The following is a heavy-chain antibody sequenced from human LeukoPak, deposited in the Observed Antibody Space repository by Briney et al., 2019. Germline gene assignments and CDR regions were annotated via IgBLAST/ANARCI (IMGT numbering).Heavy chain of an antibody. D-gene: IGHD3-22*01. CDR2: IISSGSTI. J-gene: IGHJ4*02. CDR3: ARDDSSGYLYYFDY. CDR1: GFTFSDYY. Sequence: GGSLRLSCAASGFTFSDYYMSWIRQAPGKGLEWVSYIISSGSTIYYADSVKGRFTISRDNAKNSLYLQMNSLRAEDTAVYYCARDDSSGYLYYFDYWGQGTLVTVSS. V-gene: IGHV3-11*04.